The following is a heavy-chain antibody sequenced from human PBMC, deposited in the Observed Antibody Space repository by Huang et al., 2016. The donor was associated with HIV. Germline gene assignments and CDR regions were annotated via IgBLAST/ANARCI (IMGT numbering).Heavy chain of an antibody. CDR1: GYTLTELS. J-gene: IGHJ3*02. CDR3: AAGYDTYYDI. Sequence: QVQLVQSGAEVKKPGASVKVSCKVSGYTLTELSIHWGRQAPGKGLEWMGGVAPEHGEKSYEQNFQGRVTMTEDTSTDTAYMELHSLRPEDTAVYYCAAGYDTYYDIWGQGTMVIASS. CDR2: VAPEHGEK. V-gene: IGHV1-24*01. D-gene: IGHD2-21*01.